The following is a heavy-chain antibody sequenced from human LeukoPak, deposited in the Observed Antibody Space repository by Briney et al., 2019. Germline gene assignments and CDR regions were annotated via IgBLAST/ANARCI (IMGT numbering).Heavy chain of an antibody. D-gene: IGHD2-2*01. J-gene: IGHJ3*02. Sequence: PGGSLRLSCAASGFTFSSYGMSWVRQAPGKRLEWVSEISGSGGSTYYADSVKGRFTISRDSSKNTLYLQMNSLRAEDTAVYYCAKDQEDIVVVPAATANNDAFDIWGQGTMVTVSS. CDR1: GFTFSSYG. CDR3: AKDQEDIVVVPAATANNDAFDI. CDR2: ISGSGGST. V-gene: IGHV3-23*01.